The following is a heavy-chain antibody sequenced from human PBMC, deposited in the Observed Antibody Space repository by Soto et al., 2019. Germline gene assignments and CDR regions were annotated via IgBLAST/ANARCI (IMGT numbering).Heavy chain of an antibody. CDR2: IYPGDSDT. D-gene: IGHD1-26*01. CDR1: GYSFTSYW. Sequence: PGESLKISCKGSGYSFTSYWIGWVRQMPGKGLEWMGIIYPGDSDTRYSPSFQGQVTISADKSISTAYLQWSSLKASDTAMYYCATPRVGASSLVAFDIWDPGTMVTVSS. V-gene: IGHV5-51*01. J-gene: IGHJ3*02. CDR3: ATPRVGASSLVAFDI.